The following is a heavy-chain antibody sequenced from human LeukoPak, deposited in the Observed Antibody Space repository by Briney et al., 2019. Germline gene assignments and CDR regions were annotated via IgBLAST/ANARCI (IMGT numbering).Heavy chain of an antibody. V-gene: IGHV3-33*01. CDR3: ARVRGYSYVGSFDY. CDR1: GFTFSSYG. J-gene: IGHJ4*02. Sequence: GGPLRLSCVASGFTFSSYGMHWVRQAPGKGLEWVAVIWYDGSNKYYADSVKGRFTISRDNSKNTLYLQMNSLRAEDTAVYYCARVRGYSYVGSFDYWGQGTLVTVSS. D-gene: IGHD5-18*01. CDR2: IWYDGSNK.